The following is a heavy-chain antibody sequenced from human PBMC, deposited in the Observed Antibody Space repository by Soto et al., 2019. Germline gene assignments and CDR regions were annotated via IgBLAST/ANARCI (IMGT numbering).Heavy chain of an antibody. Sequence: QVQLVESGGGVVQPGRSLRVSCAASGFTFSIYAMHWVRQAPGTGLEWVAVISYDGTKTYYADSVKGRFTISRDNSKNTVYLQMNILRDEDTAVYYWAKDRGPRRQWLIDPDDYWGQGTVVTVSP. V-gene: IGHV3-30*18. J-gene: IGHJ4*02. CDR3: AKDRGPRRQWLIDPDDY. D-gene: IGHD6-19*01. CDR1: GFTFSIYA. CDR2: ISYDGTKT.